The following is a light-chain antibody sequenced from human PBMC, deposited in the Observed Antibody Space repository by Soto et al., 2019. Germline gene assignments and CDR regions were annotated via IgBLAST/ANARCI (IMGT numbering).Light chain of an antibody. CDR1: SGSVSTSYY. V-gene: IGLV8-61*01. CDR3: VLYMGSGIWA. Sequence: QTVVTQEPSFSVSPGGTVTLTCGFSSGSVSTSYYPSWYQQTPGQAPRTLIYNTDTRSSGVPDRFSGSILGNKAALTITGAQAEDESDYYCVLYMGSGIWAFGGGTKLTVL. CDR2: NTD. J-gene: IGLJ2*01.